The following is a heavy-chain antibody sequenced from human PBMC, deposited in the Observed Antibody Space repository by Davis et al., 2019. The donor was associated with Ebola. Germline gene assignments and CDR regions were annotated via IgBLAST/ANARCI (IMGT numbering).Heavy chain of an antibody. V-gene: IGHV4-59*12. CDR3: ARGGFYDFWSVAYGMDV. Sequence: PSETLSLTCTVSGGSISSYYWSWIRQLPGKGLEWIGYIYYSGSTNYNPSLKSRVTISVDTSKNQFSLKLSSVTAADTAVYYCARGGFYDFWSVAYGMDVWGQGTTVTVS. CDR1: GGSISSYY. D-gene: IGHD3-3*01. J-gene: IGHJ6*02. CDR2: IYYSGST.